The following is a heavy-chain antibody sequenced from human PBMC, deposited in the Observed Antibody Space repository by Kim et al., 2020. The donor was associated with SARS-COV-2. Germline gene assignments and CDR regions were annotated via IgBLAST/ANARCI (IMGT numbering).Heavy chain of an antibody. J-gene: IGHJ4*02. Sequence: SETLSLTCAVYGGSFSGYYWSWIRQPPGKGLEWIGEINHSGSTNYNPSLKSRVTISVDTSKNQSSLKLSSVTAADTAVYYCARGKPLYGSGSYYQDYWGQGTLVTVSS. CDR2: INHSGST. V-gene: IGHV4-34*01. D-gene: IGHD3-10*01. CDR3: ARGKPLYGSGSYYQDY. CDR1: GGSFSGYY.